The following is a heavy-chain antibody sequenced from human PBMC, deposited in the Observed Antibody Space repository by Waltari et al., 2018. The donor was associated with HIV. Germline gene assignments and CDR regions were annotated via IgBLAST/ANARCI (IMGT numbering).Heavy chain of an antibody. V-gene: IGHV3-23*01. CDR1: GFTFSSHA. J-gene: IGHJ4*02. CDR3: AKDADGDYYFDY. D-gene: IGHD4-17*01. Sequence: EVQLLESGGGLVQPGGSLRLSCAAPGFTFSSHAMSWVRQAPGKGLEWVSAISGSGGSTYYADSVKGRFTISRDNSKNTLYLQMNSLRAEDTAVYYCAKDADGDYYFDYWGQGTLVTVSS. CDR2: ISGSGGST.